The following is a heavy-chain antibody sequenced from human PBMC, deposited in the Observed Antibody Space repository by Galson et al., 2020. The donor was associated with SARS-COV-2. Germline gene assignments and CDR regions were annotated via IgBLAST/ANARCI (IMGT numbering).Heavy chain of an antibody. CDR1: GFTFSTYE. D-gene: IGHD3-22*01. CDR3: ARGGSGYLDY. Sequence: GGSLRLSCAASGFTFSTYEMNWVRQAPGKGLEWVSYISSSGSAIHYADSVKGRFTISRDNAKNLLYLQMNSLRAEDTAVYYCARGGSGYLDYWGQGTLVTVSS. J-gene: IGHJ4*02. V-gene: IGHV3-48*03. CDR2: ISSSGSAI.